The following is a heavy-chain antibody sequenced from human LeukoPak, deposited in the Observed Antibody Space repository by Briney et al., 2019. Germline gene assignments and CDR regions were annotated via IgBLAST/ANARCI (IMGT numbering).Heavy chain of an antibody. CDR1: GYSFTSYG. Sequence: GASVKVSCKASGYSFTSYGISWVRQVHGQGLEWMGRISAYNGNTNYAERVQGRVTMTTDTSTSTAYMELRSLRSDDTAAYYCGRSGYRYSYDFDYYMDVWGKGTTITVSS. CDR3: GRSGYRYSYDFDYYMDV. J-gene: IGHJ6*03. V-gene: IGHV1-18*01. CDR2: ISAYNGNT. D-gene: IGHD5-18*01.